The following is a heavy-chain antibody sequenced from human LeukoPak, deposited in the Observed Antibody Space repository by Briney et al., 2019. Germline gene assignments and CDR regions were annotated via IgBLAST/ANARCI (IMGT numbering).Heavy chain of an antibody. J-gene: IGHJ5*02. CDR1: GYTFSNYA. CDR3: ARDALPVVVLAAATFWFDP. D-gene: IGHD2-15*01. Sequence: ASVKVSCKASGYTFSNYAINWVRQAPGQRLEWMGWINTGTGNTKYAQKFQGRVTITRDTSATTAYMELSSLTSEDTAVYFCARDALPVVVLAAATFWFDPWGQGTLVTVSS. CDR2: INTGTGNT. V-gene: IGHV1-3*04.